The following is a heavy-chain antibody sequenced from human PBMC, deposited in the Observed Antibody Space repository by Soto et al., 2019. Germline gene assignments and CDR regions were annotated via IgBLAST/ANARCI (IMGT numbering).Heavy chain of an antibody. J-gene: IGHJ4*02. CDR3: AKEGITGTFFDY. CDR1: GFTFSSYG. Sequence: GGSLSLSCAASGFTFSSYGMHWVRPAPGKGLEWVAVISGSGGSTYYADSVKGRFTISRDNSKNTLYLQMNSLRAEDTAVYYCAKEGITGTFFDYGGQGTLGTVS. V-gene: IGHV3-23*01. D-gene: IGHD1-20*01. CDR2: ISGSGGST.